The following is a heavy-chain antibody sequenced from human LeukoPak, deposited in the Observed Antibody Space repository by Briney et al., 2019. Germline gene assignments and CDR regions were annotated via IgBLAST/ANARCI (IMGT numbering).Heavy chain of an antibody. D-gene: IGHD6-19*01. V-gene: IGHV4-34*01. Sequence: IPSETLSLTCAVYGGSFSGYYWSWIRQPPGKGLEWIGEINHSGSTNYNPSLKSRVTISVDTSKNQFSLKLSSVTAADTGVYYCARGGGIAVADSYFDYWGQGTLVTVSS. CDR2: INHSGST. CDR3: ARGGGIAVADSYFDY. J-gene: IGHJ4*02. CDR1: GGSFSGYY.